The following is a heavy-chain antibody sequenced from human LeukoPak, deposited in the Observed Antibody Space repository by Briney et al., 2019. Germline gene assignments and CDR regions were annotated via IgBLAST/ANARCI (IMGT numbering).Heavy chain of an antibody. V-gene: IGHV4-34*01. D-gene: IGHD2-2*01. J-gene: IGHJ3*02. CDR3: ARPISIVVVPADASAFDI. CDR1: GGSFSGYY. Sequence: SETLSLTCAVYGGSFSGYYWSWIRQPPGKGLEWIGSIYYSGSTYYNPSLKSRVTISVDTSKNQFSLKLSSVTAADTAVYYCARPISIVVVPADASAFDIWGQGTMVTVSS. CDR2: IYYSGST.